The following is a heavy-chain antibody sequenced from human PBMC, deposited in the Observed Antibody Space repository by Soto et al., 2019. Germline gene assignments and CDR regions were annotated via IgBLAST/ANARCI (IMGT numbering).Heavy chain of an antibody. V-gene: IGHV3-21*01. J-gene: IGHJ6*02. Sequence: EVPLVESGGGLVKPGGSLRLSCAASGFTFSSYSMNWVRQAPGKGLEWVSSISSSSSYIYYADSVKGRFTISRDNAKNSLYLQMNSLKAEATAVYYCARGRPYCGMDVWGQGTTVTVSS. CDR2: ISSSSSYI. CDR1: GFTFSSYS. CDR3: ARGRPYCGMDV.